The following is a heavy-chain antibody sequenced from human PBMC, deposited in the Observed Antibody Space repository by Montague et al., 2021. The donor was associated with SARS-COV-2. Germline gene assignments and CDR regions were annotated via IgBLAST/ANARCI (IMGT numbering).Heavy chain of an antibody. D-gene: IGHD1-1*01. V-gene: IGHV3-9*01. CDR1: GFTFDDYA. CDR2: ISWNSGRI. J-gene: IGHJ6*02. CDR3: AKGTTTGYFYGMDV. Sequence: SLRLSCAASGFTFDDYAMHWVRQVPGKGLEWVSGISWNSGRIGYVGSVRGRFTISRDNAKNSLYLQMNSLRAEDTALHFCAKGTTTGYFYGMDVWGQGTTVTVSS.